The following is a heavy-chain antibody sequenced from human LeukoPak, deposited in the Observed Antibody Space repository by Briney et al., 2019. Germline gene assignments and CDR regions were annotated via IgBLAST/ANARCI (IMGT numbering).Heavy chain of an antibody. CDR2: ISGSGGST. V-gene: IGHV3-23*01. J-gene: IGHJ4*02. CDR3: AKDQGGIAAAAPFDY. CDR1: GFTFSSYA. D-gene: IGHD6-13*01. Sequence: GGSLRLSCASSGFTFSSYAMSWVRQAPGKGLEWVSAISGSGGSTYYADSVKGRFTISRDNSKNTLYLQMNSLRAEDTAVYYCAKDQGGIAAAAPFDYWGQGTLVTVSS.